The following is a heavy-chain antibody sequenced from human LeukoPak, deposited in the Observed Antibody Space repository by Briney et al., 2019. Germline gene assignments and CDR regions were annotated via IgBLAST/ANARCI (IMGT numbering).Heavy chain of an antibody. CDR3: ARVKVGATKYYFDY. D-gene: IGHD1-26*01. V-gene: IGHV4-4*07. CDR2: IYTSGST. J-gene: IGHJ4*02. CDR1: GGSTSNYY. Sequence: PSETLSLTCTVSGGSTSNYYWSWIRPPAGKGLEWIGRIYTSGSTNYNPSLESRVTMSVDTSKNQFSLKLSSVTAADTAVYYCARVKVGATKYYFDYWGQGTLVTVSS.